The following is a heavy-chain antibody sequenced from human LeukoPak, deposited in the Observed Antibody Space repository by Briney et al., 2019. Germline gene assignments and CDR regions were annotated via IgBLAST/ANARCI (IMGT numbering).Heavy chain of an antibody. CDR1: GFTFSNYG. CDR2: ISFDESSE. V-gene: IGHV3-30*18. CDR3: AKTDYSGLYFFDY. Sequence: PGRSLRLSCAASGFTFSNYGMHWVRQAPGKGLEWVSLISFDESSEYYADSVKGRFTISRDNSKNTVYLQMNRLRAEDTAIYYCAKTDYSGLYFFDYWGRGTLVTVSS. D-gene: IGHD1-26*01. J-gene: IGHJ4*02.